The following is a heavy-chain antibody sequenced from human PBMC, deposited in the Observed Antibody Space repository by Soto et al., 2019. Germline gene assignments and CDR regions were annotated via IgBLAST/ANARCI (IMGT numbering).Heavy chain of an antibody. CDR3: ARGWDHYDNSGRRTWFDP. D-gene: IGHD3-22*01. CDR1: GCTFSDYG. CDR2: LIPIFGTA. V-gene: IGHV1-69*13. Sequence: SVKASCKASGCTFSDYGINWVRQAPGQGLEWMGGLIPIFGTANYAQKFQGRVTINADETTSTAYMELSSLRSEDTAVYYCARGWDHYDNSGRRTWFDPSGQGTLVTVSS. J-gene: IGHJ5*02.